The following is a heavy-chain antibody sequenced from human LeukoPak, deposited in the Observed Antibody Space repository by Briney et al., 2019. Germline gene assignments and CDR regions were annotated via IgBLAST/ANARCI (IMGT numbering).Heavy chain of an antibody. CDR2: IYYSGST. Sequence: SETLSLTCTVSGGSISSSSYYWGWIRQPPGKGLEWIGSIYYSGSTYYNPSLKSRVTISVDTSKSQFSLKLSSVTAADTAVYYCARGFVLGRELLSALDILTGYYWEYYFDYWGQGTLVTVSS. D-gene: IGHD3-9*01. CDR1: GGSISSSSYY. CDR3: ARGFVLGRELLSALDILTGYYWEYYFDY. V-gene: IGHV4-39*07. J-gene: IGHJ4*02.